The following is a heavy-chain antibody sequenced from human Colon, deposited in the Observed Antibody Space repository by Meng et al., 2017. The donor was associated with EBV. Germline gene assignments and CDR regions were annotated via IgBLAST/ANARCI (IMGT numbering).Heavy chain of an antibody. CDR3: ARDTSTWGNKGLDH. D-gene: IGHD7-27*01. Sequence: GPRRGNPSMILCITFGVSGDSGTNGVYSWSWIRQPPGNGLEWIGYIYHSGSTTYNPSLKSRVTISVDTSKNQFSLKLSSVTAADTAVYYCARDTSTWGNKGLDHWGQGILVTVSS. CDR2: IYHSGST. J-gene: IGHJ4*02. V-gene: IGHV4-30-2*01. CDR1: GDSGTNGVYS.